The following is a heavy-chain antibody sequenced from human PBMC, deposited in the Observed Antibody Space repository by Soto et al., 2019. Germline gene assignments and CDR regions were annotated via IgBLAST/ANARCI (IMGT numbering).Heavy chain of an antibody. Sequence: ASVKVSCKVSGYTLTELSMHWVRQAPGKGLEWMGGFDPEDGETIYAQKFQGRVTMTEDTSTDTAYMELSSLRSEDTAVYYCATSKYSSSWNPDYWHQRPRVSVSS. V-gene: IGHV1-24*01. D-gene: IGHD6-13*01. CDR2: FDPEDGET. CDR3: ATSKYSSSWNPDY. J-gene: IGHJ4*02. CDR1: GYTLTELS.